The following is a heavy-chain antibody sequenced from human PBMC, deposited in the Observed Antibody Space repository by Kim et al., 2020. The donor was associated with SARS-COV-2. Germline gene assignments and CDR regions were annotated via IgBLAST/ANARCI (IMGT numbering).Heavy chain of an antibody. J-gene: IGHJ4*02. CDR3: ARPRSGSCISYFDY. V-gene: IGHV3-30*04. D-gene: IGHD1-26*01. Sequence: GGSLRLSCAASGFTFSSYAMHWVRQAPGKGLEWVAVISYDGSNKYYADSVKGRFTISRDNSKNTLYLQMNSLRAEDTAMYYCARPRSGSCISYFDYWGQGTLVTVSS. CDR2: ISYDGSNK. CDR1: GFTFSSYA.